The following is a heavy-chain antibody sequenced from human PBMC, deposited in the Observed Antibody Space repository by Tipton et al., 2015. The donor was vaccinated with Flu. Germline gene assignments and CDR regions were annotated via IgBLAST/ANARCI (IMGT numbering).Heavy chain of an antibody. D-gene: IGHD2-2*01. Sequence: TLSLTCIVSGGSIRSPNYYWAWIRQPPGKGLEWIANIFYSGSAYYSPSFESRVTISVDTSKNQFSLRVTNVTAADTAVYYCARNAADSWGQGTLVTVSS. CDR3: ARNAADS. V-gene: IGHV4-39*07. CDR1: GGSIRSPNYY. CDR2: IFYSGSA. J-gene: IGHJ4*02.